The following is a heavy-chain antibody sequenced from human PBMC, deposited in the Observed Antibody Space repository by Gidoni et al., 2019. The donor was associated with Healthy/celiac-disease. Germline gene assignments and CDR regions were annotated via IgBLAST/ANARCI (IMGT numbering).Heavy chain of an antibody. Sequence: QVQLQESGPGLVKPSETLSLTCAVSGYSIRRGYYWGGIRQPPGKGLEWIGSSYHSGSTYYNPSLKSRVTISVDTSKNQFSLKLSSVTAADTAVYYCASIGPHLFGVVTHDFDYWGQGTLVTVSS. CDR3: ASIGPHLFGVVTHDFDY. CDR1: GYSIRRGYY. V-gene: IGHV4-38-2*01. CDR2: SYHSGST. J-gene: IGHJ4*02. D-gene: IGHD3-3*01.